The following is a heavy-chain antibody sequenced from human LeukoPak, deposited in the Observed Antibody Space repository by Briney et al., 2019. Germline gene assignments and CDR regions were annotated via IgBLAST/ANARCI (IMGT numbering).Heavy chain of an antibody. CDR2: INPNSGGT. V-gene: IGHV1-2*02. CDR1: GYTFTGYY. J-gene: IGHJ4*02. D-gene: IGHD5-18*01. CDR3: ARLLQLWTHYYFDY. Sequence: ASVKVSCKASGYTFTGYYMHWVRQAPGQGLEWMGWINPNSGGTNYAQKFQGRVTMTRDTSISTAHMELSRLRSDDTAVYYCARLLQLWTHYYFDYWGQGTLVTVSS.